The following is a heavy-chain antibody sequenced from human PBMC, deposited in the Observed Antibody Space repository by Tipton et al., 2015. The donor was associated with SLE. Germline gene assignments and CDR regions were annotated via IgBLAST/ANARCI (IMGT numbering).Heavy chain of an antibody. CDR3: ARTRYLLYFGDLDYYFDY. V-gene: IGHV4-34*01. CDR2: INNGGST. Sequence: GLVKPSETLSLTCAVYSGSFSAYYWSWIRQSPGKGLEWIGEINNGGSTNFNPSLKSRVSISVDTSRDQFSLVMTSVTAADTSVYYCARTRYLLYFGDLDYYFDYWGQGTLVTVSS. D-gene: IGHD3-3*01. J-gene: IGHJ4*02. CDR1: SGSFSAYY.